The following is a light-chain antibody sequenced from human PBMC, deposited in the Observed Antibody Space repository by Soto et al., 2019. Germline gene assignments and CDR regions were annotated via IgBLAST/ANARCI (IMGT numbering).Light chain of an antibody. V-gene: IGKV2-30*01. J-gene: IGKJ1*01. CDR1: QSLVYSNGNAY. CDR3: MQGTHRPWT. Sequence: DAVLTQSPLSLPVTLGQPAAISCRSSQSLVYSNGNAYLIWFQQRPGQSPRRLIYQVSTRDAGVPDRFSGSGSGTYFPLTIRRVEAEDVGLYYCMQGTHRPWTVGQGTKVEIK. CDR2: QVS.